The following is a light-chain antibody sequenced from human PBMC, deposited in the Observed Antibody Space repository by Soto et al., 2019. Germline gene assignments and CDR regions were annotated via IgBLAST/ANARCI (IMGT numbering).Light chain of an antibody. CDR3: LLFNGGTSL. CDR1: TGTVTSGHF. CDR2: DIR. Sequence: QAVVTQDPSLTVSPGGTVTLTCGSSTGTVTSGHFPYWFQQKPGQAPRTLISDIRKRPSGTPDRFSGSLLWDKAALTLSGARPEDEADYYCLLFNGGTSLFGPGTKVTVL. J-gene: IGLJ1*01. V-gene: IGLV7-46*01.